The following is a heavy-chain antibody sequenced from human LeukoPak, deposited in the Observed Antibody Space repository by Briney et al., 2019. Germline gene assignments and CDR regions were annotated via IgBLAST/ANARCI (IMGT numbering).Heavy chain of an antibody. D-gene: IGHD6-25*01. CDR3: ARRSQRGFDP. J-gene: IGHJ5*02. CDR1: GGTFSSYA. V-gene: IGHV1-69*05. CDR2: IIPIFGTA. Sequence: SVKVSCKASGGTFSSYAISWVRQAPGQGLEWMGRIIPIFGTANYAQKFQGRVTITTDESTSTAYMELSRLRSEDMAVYYCARRSQRGFDPWGQGTLATVSS.